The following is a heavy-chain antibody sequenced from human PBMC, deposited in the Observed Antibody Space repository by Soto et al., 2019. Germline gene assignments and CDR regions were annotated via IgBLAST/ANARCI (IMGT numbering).Heavy chain of an antibody. Sequence: SETLSLTCAVSGGSISSGGYYWSWIRHPPGQGLEWIGYIYHSGSTYYNPSLKSRVTISVDRSKNQFSLKLSSVTAADTAVYYCARGNYYDSSGYYHDAFDIWGQGTMVT. CDR1: GGSISSGGYY. CDR2: IYHSGST. J-gene: IGHJ3*02. CDR3: ARGNYYDSSGYYHDAFDI. V-gene: IGHV4-30-2*01. D-gene: IGHD3-22*01.